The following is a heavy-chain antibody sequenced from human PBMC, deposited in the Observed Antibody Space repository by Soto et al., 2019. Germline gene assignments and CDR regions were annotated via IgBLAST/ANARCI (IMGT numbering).Heavy chain of an antibody. CDR3: SKSLSAIPGDS. J-gene: IGHJ4*02. CDR2: ICSSGSTI. CDR1: GFTFTTYS. Sequence: GGSLRLSCAASGFTFTTYSMNWVRQAPGKGLEWVSYICSSGSTIYYADSVKGRFTISRDNAKNSVYLQMNSLRAEDTAVYHCSKSLSAIPGDSWGQGTLVTVSS. V-gene: IGHV3-48*01.